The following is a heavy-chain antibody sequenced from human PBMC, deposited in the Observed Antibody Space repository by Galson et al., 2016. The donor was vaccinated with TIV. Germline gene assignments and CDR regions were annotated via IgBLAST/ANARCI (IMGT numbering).Heavy chain of an antibody. J-gene: IGHJ6*02. Sequence: TLSLTCTVSGASINNGNSYWNWIRQPAGKGLEWIGRIFTNGRTDYNPSLRSRVTMSLDTSKNRFSLRLTSVTAADTAVYYCARISLRGGSSAVWGRGTTVTVSS. V-gene: IGHV4-61*02. CDR3: ARISLRGGSSAV. CDR1: GASINNGNSY. D-gene: IGHD2-15*01. CDR2: IFTNGRT.